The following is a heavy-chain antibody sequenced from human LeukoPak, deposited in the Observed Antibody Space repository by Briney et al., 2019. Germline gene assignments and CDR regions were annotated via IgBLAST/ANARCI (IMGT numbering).Heavy chain of an antibody. CDR2: ISSSGSTI. V-gene: IGHV3-11*04. Sequence: KAGGSLRLSCAASGFTFSDYYMSWIRQAPGKGLEWVSYISSSGSTIYYADSVKGRFTISRDNAKNSLYLQMNSLRAEDTAVHYCARETPAWAFDIWGQGTMVTVSS. CDR1: GFTFSDYY. J-gene: IGHJ3*02. CDR3: ARETPAWAFDI.